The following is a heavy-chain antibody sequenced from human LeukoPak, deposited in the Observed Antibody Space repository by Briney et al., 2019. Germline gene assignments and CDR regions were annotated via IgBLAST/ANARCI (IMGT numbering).Heavy chain of an antibody. CDR3: ARDEGSSYPFDY. Sequence: SETLSLTCTVSGGSISSSSYYWGWIPQPPGKGLERIGSIYYSGSTYYNPSLKSRVTISVDTSKNQFSLNLSSVTAADTAVYFCARDEGSSYPFDYWGQGTLATVSS. J-gene: IGHJ4*02. D-gene: IGHD2-2*01. CDR2: IYYSGST. V-gene: IGHV4-39*07. CDR1: GGSISSSSYY.